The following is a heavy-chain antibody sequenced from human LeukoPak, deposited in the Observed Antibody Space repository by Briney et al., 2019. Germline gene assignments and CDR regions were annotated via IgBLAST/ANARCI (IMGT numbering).Heavy chain of an antibody. CDR1: GFTVSSNY. Sequence: PGGSLRLSCAASGFTVSSNYMSWVRQAPGKGLEWVSVIYSGGSTYYADSVKGRFTISRDNAKKSLYLQMNSLRAEDTAVYYCAERGITMIGGVWGKGTTVTISS. CDR2: IYSGGST. D-gene: IGHD3-10*02. J-gene: IGHJ6*04. V-gene: IGHV3-53*01. CDR3: AERGITMIGGV.